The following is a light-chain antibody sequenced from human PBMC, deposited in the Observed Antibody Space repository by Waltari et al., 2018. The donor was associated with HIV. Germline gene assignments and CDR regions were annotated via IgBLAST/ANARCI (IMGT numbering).Light chain of an antibody. J-gene: IGLJ2*01. V-gene: IGLV3-10*01. CDR3: YATDTSGTHIRV. Sequence: SYELTQPPSVSVSPGQTARITCSGDALPKKFAYWYQQKSGQAPVLVIYEDSNRHSGMPQRFSGSSSATMATLTISGAQVADEADYYCYATDTSGTHIRVFGGGTKLTVL. CDR1: ALPKKF. CDR2: EDS.